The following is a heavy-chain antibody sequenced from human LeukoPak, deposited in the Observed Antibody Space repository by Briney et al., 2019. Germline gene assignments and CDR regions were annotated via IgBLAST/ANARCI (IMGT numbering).Heavy chain of an antibody. CDR1: KFSFSSYP. CDR3: ARDRYFDY. V-gene: IGHV3-23*01. Sequence: PGGSLRLSCAASKFSFSSYPMSWVRQAPGKGLEWVSAISGSGDSTYYAESVKGRFTISRDNSENTLYLQMNSLRAEDTAVYYCARDRYFDYRGQGTLVTVSS. CDR2: ISGSGDST. J-gene: IGHJ4*02.